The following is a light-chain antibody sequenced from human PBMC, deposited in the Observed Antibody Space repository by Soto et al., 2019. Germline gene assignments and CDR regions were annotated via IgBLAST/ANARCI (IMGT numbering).Light chain of an antibody. CDR1: QRIRRNF. V-gene: IGKV3-20*01. J-gene: IGKJ5*01. CDR2: DGS. Sequence: EIVLQQSPGTLSLSPGQGSTLSCRARQRIRRNFLAWSQQKPGQAPRLLIDDGSSRARGIPXRFSGSGSGTDFTLTISRLEHEDFAVYYCQQYGSSITFGQGTRLEIK. CDR3: QQYGSSIT.